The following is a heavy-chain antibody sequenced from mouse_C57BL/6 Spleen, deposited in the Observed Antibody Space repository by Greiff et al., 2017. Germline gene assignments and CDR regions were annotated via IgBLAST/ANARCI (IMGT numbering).Heavy chain of an antibody. CDR1: GYTFTSYW. D-gene: IGHD1-1*01. CDR3: ARSITTVVAPHYYAMDY. Sequence: QVQLQQPGAELVKPGASVKLSCKASGYTFTSYWMHWVKQRPGQGLEWIGMIHPNRGSTNYNEKFKSKATLTVDKSSSTAYMQLSSLTSEDSAVYYCARSITTVVAPHYYAMDYWGQGTSVTVSS. J-gene: IGHJ4*01. V-gene: IGHV1-64*01. CDR2: IHPNRGST.